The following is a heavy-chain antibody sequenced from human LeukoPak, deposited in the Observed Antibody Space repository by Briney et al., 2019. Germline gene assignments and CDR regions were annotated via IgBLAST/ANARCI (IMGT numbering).Heavy chain of an antibody. CDR2: ISSSSSTI. J-gene: IGHJ3*02. CDR1: RFTFSIFA. D-gene: IGHD5-12*01. Sequence: GGSLRLSCAASRFTFSIFAMNWVRQAPGKGLEWLSYISSSSSTIYYADSVKGRFTISRDNAKNSLYLQLNSLRPEDTGLYYCARDYHYGVGAFDIWGQGTMVTVSS. CDR3: ARDYHYGVGAFDI. V-gene: IGHV3-48*01.